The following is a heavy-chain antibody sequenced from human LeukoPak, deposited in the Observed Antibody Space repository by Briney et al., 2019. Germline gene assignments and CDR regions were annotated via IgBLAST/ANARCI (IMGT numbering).Heavy chain of an antibody. CDR1: GGSFSGYY. D-gene: IGHD3-3*01. V-gene: IGHV4-34*01. Sequence: SETLSLTCAVYGGSFSGYYWSWIRQPPGKGLEWIGEINHSGSTNYNPSLKSRVTISVDTSKNQFSLKLSSVTAADTAVYYCARGAPYYDFWSGYSGFRYYYYMGVWGKGTTVTVSS. J-gene: IGHJ6*03. CDR2: INHSGST. CDR3: ARGAPYYDFWSGYSGFRYYYYMGV.